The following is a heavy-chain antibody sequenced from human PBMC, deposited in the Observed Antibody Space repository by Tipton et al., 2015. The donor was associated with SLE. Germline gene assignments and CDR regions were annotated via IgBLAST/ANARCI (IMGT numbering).Heavy chain of an antibody. V-gene: IGHV4-39*02. J-gene: IGHJ3*02. CDR1: GDSISSSGYY. CDR3: ARLSLAPPGIAGAFDI. CDR2: IYDNGNT. D-gene: IGHD2-21*01. Sequence: TLSLTCTVSGDSISSSGYYWVWIRQSPGKRLEWVGSIYDNGNTYYNPSLKSRVTISVDTSKNHFSLKLSSVTAADTAVYYCARLSLAPPGIAGAFDIWGQGTMVTVSS.